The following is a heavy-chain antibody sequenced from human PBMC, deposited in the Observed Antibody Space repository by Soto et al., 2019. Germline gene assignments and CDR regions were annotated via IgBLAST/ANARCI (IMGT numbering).Heavy chain of an antibody. CDR1: GGFISSYY. V-gene: IGHV3-23*01. CDR2: ISATGGGT. J-gene: IGHJ5*01. Sequence: LSITCTVSGGFISSYYWSWVRQAPGKGLEWVSLISATGGGTYYAASVKGRFSTSRDNSKNTLNLQVNSPRAEDTAVYYCLKDRRAGGNSALYFDFWAQGAQVTVSS. D-gene: IGHD3-16*01. CDR3: LKDRRAGGNSALYFDF.